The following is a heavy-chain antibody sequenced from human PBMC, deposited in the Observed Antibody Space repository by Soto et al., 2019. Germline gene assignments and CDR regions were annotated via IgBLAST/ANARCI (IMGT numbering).Heavy chain of an antibody. V-gene: IGHV1-18*01. CDR2: ISTYNGDT. Sequence: QVQLVQSGAEVKKPGASVKVSCKASGYTFTRSGISWVRQPPGQELEWMGWISTYNGDTNYAQTFQGRVTMTTDTSTSTVHMEVRSLRSDDTAVYYCAREGVAPYYYYGMDVWGQGTPVTVSS. J-gene: IGHJ6*02. D-gene: IGHD5-12*01. CDR3: AREGVAPYYYYGMDV. CDR1: GYTFTRSG.